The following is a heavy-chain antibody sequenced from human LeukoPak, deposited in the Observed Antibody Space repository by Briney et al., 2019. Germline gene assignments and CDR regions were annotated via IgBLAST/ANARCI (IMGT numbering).Heavy chain of an antibody. CDR3: ARVSVHYFDY. J-gene: IGHJ4*02. CDR2: ISGSGGST. D-gene: IGHD3-10*01. Sequence: GGSLRLSCAASGFTFSSYAMSWVRQAPGKGLEWVSAISGSGGSTYYADSVKGRFTISRDNAKNSLYLQMNSLRAEDTAVYYCARVSVHYFDYWGQGTLVTVSS. V-gene: IGHV3-23*01. CDR1: GFTFSSYA.